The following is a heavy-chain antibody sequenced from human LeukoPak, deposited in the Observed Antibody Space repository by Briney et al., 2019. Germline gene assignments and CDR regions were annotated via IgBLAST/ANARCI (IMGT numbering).Heavy chain of an antibody. J-gene: IGHJ4*02. D-gene: IGHD4-23*01. CDR1: GFTFSSYA. CDR3: AKTPFYGGNSRLFFDY. V-gene: IGHV3-23*01. CDR2: ISGSGGST. Sequence: GGSLRLSCAASGFTFSSYAMGWVRQAPGKGLEWVSTISGSGGSTYYADSVKGRFTISRDNSKNTLYLQMNSLRAEDTAVYYCAKTPFYGGNSRLFFDYWGQGTLVTVSS.